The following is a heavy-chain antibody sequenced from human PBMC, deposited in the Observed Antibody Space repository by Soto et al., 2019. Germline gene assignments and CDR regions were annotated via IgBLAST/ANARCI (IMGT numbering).Heavy chain of an antibody. CDR2: ISYDGSNK. J-gene: IGHJ6*02. V-gene: IGHV3-30-3*01. CDR1: GFTFGSYA. CDR3: ARMTGEYSGYDEGYYYGMDV. D-gene: IGHD5-12*01. Sequence: GGSLRLSCAASGFTFGSYAMHWVRQAPGKGLEWVAVISYDGSNKYYADSVKGRFTISRDNSKNTLYLQMNSLRAEDTAVYYCARMTGEYSGYDEGYYYGMDVWGQGTTVTVSS.